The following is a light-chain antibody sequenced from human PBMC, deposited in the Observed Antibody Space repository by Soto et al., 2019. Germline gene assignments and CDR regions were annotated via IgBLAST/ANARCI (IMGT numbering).Light chain of an antibody. CDR1: SSDVGGYNY. V-gene: IGLV2-8*01. CDR3: SSYAGSIDVV. CDR2: EVS. J-gene: IGLJ2*01. Sequence: QSALTQPPSASGSPGQSVTISCTGTSSDVGGYNYVSWYQQHPGKAPKLMIYEVSKRPSGVPDRFSGSKSGYTASLTVSGLQAEDEADYYCSSYAGSIDVVFGGGTKLTVL.